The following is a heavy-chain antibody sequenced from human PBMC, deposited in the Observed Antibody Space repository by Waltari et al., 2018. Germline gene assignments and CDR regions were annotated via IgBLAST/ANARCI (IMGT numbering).Heavy chain of an antibody. CDR1: GLPFKNHG. V-gene: IGHV3-33*01. CDR3: ARGDGGSGLGASDI. J-gene: IGHJ3*02. Sequence: QVQLVESGGGVVQSGRSLRLSWVGSGLPFKNHGKNWVRQAPGKGLEWVAGIWYDGSNKNYVDSVKGRFTISRDNSKNTLYLEMNSLRAEDTAVYFCARGDGGSGLGASDIWGQGTMVTVSS. CDR2: IWYDGSNK. D-gene: IGHD3-3*01.